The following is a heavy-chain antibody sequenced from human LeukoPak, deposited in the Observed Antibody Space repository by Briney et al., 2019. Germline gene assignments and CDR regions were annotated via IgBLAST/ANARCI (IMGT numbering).Heavy chain of an antibody. V-gene: IGHV3-23*01. Sequence: GGSLRLSCAASGLTFSNFAMSWVRQAPGKGLAWDSTLSGSGVSTYYADSVKGRFTISRDNSKNTLYLQIDSLRAEDTAVYYCAKDGIVEPTREFDYWGQGTLVTVSS. CDR2: LSGSGVST. D-gene: IGHD1-26*01. J-gene: IGHJ4*02. CDR3: AKDGIVEPTREFDY. CDR1: GLTFSNFA.